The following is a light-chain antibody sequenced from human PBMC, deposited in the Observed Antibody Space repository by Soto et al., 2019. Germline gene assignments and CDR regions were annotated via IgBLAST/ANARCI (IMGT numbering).Light chain of an antibody. CDR3: QQDYNLPQT. CDR2: GAS. Sequence: EIVMTQSPATRSLSPGERATLSCRASQSVSSSYLSWYQQKPGQAPRLLIYGASTRATGIPARFSGSGSGTDFALTISSLQPEDFAVYYCQQDYNLPQTFGQGTKVDIK. CDR1: QSVSSSY. J-gene: IGKJ1*01. V-gene: IGKV3D-7*01.